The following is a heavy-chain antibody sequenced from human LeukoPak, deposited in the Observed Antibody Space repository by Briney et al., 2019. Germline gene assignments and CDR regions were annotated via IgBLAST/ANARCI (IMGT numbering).Heavy chain of an antibody. CDR3: ARGRRVLSHSSGWVQDY. CDR2: INHSGST. D-gene: IGHD6-19*01. Sequence: SETLSLTCAVYGGSFSGYYWSWIRQPPGKGLEWIGEINHSGSTNYNPSLKSRVTISVDTSKNQFSLKLSSVTAADTAVYYCARGRRVLSHSSGWVQDYWGQGTLVTVSS. J-gene: IGHJ4*02. CDR1: GGSFSGYY. V-gene: IGHV4-34*01.